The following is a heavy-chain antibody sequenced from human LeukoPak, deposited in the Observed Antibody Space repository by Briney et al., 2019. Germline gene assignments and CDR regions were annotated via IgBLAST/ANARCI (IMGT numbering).Heavy chain of an antibody. V-gene: IGHV1-69*05. D-gene: IGHD3-22*01. J-gene: IGHJ4*02. CDR3: ARADDSSGYCFDY. CDR2: IIPIFGTA. Sequence: SVKVSCKASGGTFSSYAISWVRQAPGQGLEWMGGIIPIFGTANYAQKLQGRVTMTTDTSTSTAYMELRSLRSDDTAVYYCARADDSSGYCFDYWGQGTLVTVSS. CDR1: GGTFSSYA.